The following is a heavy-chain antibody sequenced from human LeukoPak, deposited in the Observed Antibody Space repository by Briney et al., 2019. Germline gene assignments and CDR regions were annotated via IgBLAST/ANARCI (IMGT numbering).Heavy chain of an antibody. CDR2: IKQDGSTK. V-gene: IGHV3-7*02. Sequence: GGPLRLPCAVSGLTFNSHWMSWVRRAPGKGLEWLANIKQDGSTKDYVDSVKGRFTISRDNAQNSLYLQMNSLRAEDTAVYYCARAVGISEDFDYWGQGTLVTVA. CDR1: GLTFNSHW. J-gene: IGHJ4*02. D-gene: IGHD4-23*01. CDR3: ARAVGISEDFDY.